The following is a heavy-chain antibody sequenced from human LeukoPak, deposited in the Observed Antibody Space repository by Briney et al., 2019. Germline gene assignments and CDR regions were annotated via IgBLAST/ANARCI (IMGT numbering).Heavy chain of an antibody. CDR3: ARDQLVLSVVDGVVAASTRYYAMDV. CDR1: GYTFTDYY. CDR2: INPNSGGA. V-gene: IGHV1-2*02. Sequence: ASVKVSCKASGYTFTDYYVHWVRQAPGQGLEWLGWINPNSGGANYAQKFQGRVTMTRDTATRTAYMDLSRLRSDDTAVYYCARDQLVLSVVDGVVAASTRYYAMDVWGQGTAVTVSS. J-gene: IGHJ6*02. D-gene: IGHD2-15*01.